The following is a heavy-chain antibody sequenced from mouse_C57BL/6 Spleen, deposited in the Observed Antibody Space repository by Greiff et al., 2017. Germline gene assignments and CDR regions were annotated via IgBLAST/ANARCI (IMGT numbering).Heavy chain of an antibody. V-gene: IGHV1-26*01. D-gene: IGHD4-1*01. CDR3: ARHWVYAMDY. CDR2: INPNNGGT. Sequence: EVQLQQSGPELVKPGASVKISCKASGYTFTDYYMNWVKQSHGKSLEWIGDINPNNGGTSYNQKFKGKATLTVDKSSSTAYMELRSLTSEDSAVYYCARHWVYAMDYWGQGTSVTVSS. J-gene: IGHJ4*01. CDR1: GYTFTDYY.